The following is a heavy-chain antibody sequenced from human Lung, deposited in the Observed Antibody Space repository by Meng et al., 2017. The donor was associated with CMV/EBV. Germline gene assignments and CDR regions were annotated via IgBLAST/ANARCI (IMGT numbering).Heavy chain of an antibody. CDR2: ISTNTGTP. D-gene: IGHD2/OR15-2a*01. CDR3: ARGGNFDP. CDR1: GYTFSTYT. V-gene: IGHV7-4-1*02. J-gene: IGHJ5*02. Sequence: VLLVQSGSELKKPGASLKVACKASGYTFSTYTITWVRPAHGRGLEWMGWISTNTGTPTYTQCFTGRFVFSLDTSVSTAYLQISSLKAEDTAVYYCARGGNFDPWGQGTLVTVSS.